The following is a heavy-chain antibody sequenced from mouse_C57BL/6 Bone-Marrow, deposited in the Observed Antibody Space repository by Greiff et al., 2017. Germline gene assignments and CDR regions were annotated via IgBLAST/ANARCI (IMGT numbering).Heavy chain of an antibody. Sequence: EVPGVESGGDLVKPGGSLKLSCAASGFTFSSYGLSWVRQTPDKRLAWVATISSGGSYTYYPDSVTGRFTISRDTAKNTLYLQMSSLQSEDTAMYYCARQTTVVATGGYWGQGTTLTVAS. D-gene: IGHD1-1*01. CDR1: GFTFSSYG. J-gene: IGHJ2*01. V-gene: IGHV5-6*01. CDR2: ISSGGSYT. CDR3: ARQTTVVATGGY.